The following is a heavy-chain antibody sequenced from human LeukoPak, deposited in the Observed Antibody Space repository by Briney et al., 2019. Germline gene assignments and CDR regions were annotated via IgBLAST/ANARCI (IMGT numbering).Heavy chain of an antibody. Sequence: GGSLRLSCAASGFTFSSYGIHWVRQAPGKGLEWVAFIRYDGSNKYYTDSVKGRFTISRDNFENTFSLHMNSLRPEDTAVYYCVRDFSWGFDYWGQGTLVSVSS. CDR3: VRDFSWGFDY. D-gene: IGHD7-27*01. CDR2: IRYDGSNK. J-gene: IGHJ4*02. V-gene: IGHV3-30*02. CDR1: GFTFSSYG.